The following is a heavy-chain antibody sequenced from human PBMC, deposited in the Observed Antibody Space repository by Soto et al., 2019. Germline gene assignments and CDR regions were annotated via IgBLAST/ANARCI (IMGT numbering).Heavy chain of an antibody. CDR2: ISSSSSTI. CDR3: ARVPYYYGWGSYYNWFNP. D-gene: IGHD3-10*01. Sequence: GGSLRLSCAASGFTFSSYSMNWVRQAPGKGLEWVSYISSSSSTIYYADYVKGRFTIYRDNAKNSLNLQINSLRAKDTAVFYLARVPYYYGWGSYYNWFNPGGQGTLVTVSS. V-gene: IGHV3-48*01. J-gene: IGHJ5*02. CDR1: GFTFSSYS.